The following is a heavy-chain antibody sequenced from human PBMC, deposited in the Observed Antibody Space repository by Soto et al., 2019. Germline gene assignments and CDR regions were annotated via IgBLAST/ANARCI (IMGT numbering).Heavy chain of an antibody. CDR3: ARHLEYSSSRKSSYYYGMDV. CDR1: GYTFTSDW. Sequence: GESLKISCKASGYTFTSDWIGWVRQMPGKGLEWMGVIYPGDSDTRYSPSFQGQVTISADKSISTAYLQWSSLKASDTAMYYCARHLEYSSSRKSSYYYGMDVWGQGTTVTVSS. CDR2: IYPGDSDT. V-gene: IGHV5-51*01. J-gene: IGHJ6*02. D-gene: IGHD6-13*01.